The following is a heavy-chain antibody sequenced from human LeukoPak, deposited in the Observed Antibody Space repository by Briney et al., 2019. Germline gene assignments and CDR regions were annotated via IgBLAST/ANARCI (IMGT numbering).Heavy chain of an antibody. V-gene: IGHV3-21*01. CDR1: GFTFSSYS. CDR3: ASRYSGSYTFSY. J-gene: IGHJ4*02. CDR2: ISSSSSYI. Sequence: GGSLRLSCAASGFTFSSYSMNWVRQAPGKGLEWVSSISSSSSYIYYADSVKGRFTISRDNAKNSLYLQMNSLRAEDTAVYYCASRYSGSYTFSYWGQGTLVTVSS. D-gene: IGHD1-26*01.